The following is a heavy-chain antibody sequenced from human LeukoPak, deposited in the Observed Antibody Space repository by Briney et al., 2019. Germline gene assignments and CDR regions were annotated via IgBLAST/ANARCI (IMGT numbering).Heavy chain of an antibody. CDR3: AKEEQDYYFDY. V-gene: IGHV3-23*01. J-gene: IGHJ4*02. Sequence: GGSLRLSCAASGFNFSKNAMTWVRQVPGKGLEWVSGISGAGDSTYYADSAKGRFTISRDNSKNTLYLQMNSLRAEDTAVYYCAKEEQDYYFDYWDQGPLVTVSS. CDR1: GFNFSKNA. D-gene: IGHD1/OR15-1a*01. CDR2: ISGAGDST.